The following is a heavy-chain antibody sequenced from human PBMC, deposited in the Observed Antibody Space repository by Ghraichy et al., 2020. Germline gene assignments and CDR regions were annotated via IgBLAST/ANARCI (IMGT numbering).Heavy chain of an antibody. CDR3: ARDIAVAGINFDY. V-gene: IGHV4-39*01. Sequence: SETLSLTCTVSGGSISSSSYYWGWIRQPPGKGLEWIGSIYYSGSTYYNPSLKSRVTISVDTSKNQFSLKLSSVTAADTAVYYCARDIAVAGINFDYWGQGTLVTVSS. J-gene: IGHJ4*02. CDR1: GGSISSSSYY. D-gene: IGHD6-19*01. CDR2: IYYSGST.